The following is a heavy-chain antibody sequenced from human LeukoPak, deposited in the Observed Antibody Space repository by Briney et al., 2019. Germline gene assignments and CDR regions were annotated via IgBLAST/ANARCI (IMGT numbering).Heavy chain of an antibody. Sequence: PRGSLRVSCIPPGLKFSEYAGCRGRLPPQKGPEWVALVWFDNSNEHYADSVKGRFFISRNNDENSLFLHMDSSAVAATAVNYLAKGRGPTPLGDAGADVWGKGTAVTVSA. D-gene: IGHD1-1*01. V-gene: IGHV3-33*07. CDR1: GLKFSEYA. CDR2: VWFDNSNE. CDR3: AKGRGPTPLGDAGADV. J-gene: IGHJ6*04.